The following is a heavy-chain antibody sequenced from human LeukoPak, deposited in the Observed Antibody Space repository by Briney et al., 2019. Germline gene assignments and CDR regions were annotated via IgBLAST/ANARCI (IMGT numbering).Heavy chain of an antibody. J-gene: IGHJ5*02. D-gene: IGHD4-17*01. CDR3: ARRVTTILNWFDP. Sequence: ASVKVSCKASGYTFTGYYMHWVRQAPGQGLEWMGWINPNSGGTNYAQKFQGRVTMTRDTSISTAYMELSRLRSDDTAVYYCARRVTTILNWFDPWGQGTLVTVSS. CDR1: GYTFTGYY. V-gene: IGHV1-2*02. CDR2: INPNSGGT.